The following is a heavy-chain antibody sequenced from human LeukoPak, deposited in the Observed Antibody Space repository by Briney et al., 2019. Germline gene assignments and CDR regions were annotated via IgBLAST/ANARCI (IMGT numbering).Heavy chain of an antibody. CDR3: AKVRIQLWDDAFDI. V-gene: IGHV3-30*02. Sequence: GGSLRLSCAASGFTFSSYGMHWVRQAPGKGLEWVAFIRYDGSNKHYADSVEGRFTISRDNSKNTLYLQMNSLRAEDTAVYYCAKVRIQLWDDAFDIWGQGTMVTVSS. CDR2: IRYDGSNK. J-gene: IGHJ3*02. D-gene: IGHD5-18*01. CDR1: GFTFSSYG.